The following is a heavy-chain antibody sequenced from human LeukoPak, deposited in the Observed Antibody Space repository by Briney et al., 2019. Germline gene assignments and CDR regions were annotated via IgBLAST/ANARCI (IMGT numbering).Heavy chain of an antibody. D-gene: IGHD1-26*01. CDR1: GHTFTGYY. Sequence: ASVKVSCKASGHTFTGYYMHWVRQAPGQGLEWMGWINPNSGGTNYAQKFQGRVTMTRDTSISTAYMELSRLRSDDTAVYYCARDWLGGSYFDYWGQGTLVTVSS. J-gene: IGHJ4*02. V-gene: IGHV1-2*02. CDR3: ARDWLGGSYFDY. CDR2: INPNSGGT.